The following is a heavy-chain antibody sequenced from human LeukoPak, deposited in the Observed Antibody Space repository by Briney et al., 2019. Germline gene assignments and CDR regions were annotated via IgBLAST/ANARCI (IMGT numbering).Heavy chain of an antibody. Sequence: GGSLRLSCAASGFTFSSYSMNWVRQAPGKGLEWISYISSSSSTIYYADSVKGRFTISRDNAKNSMYLQLNSLRAEDTAVYYCARVLHKRNYDSSDYYGSWGQGTLVTVSS. CDR1: GFTFSSYS. J-gene: IGHJ5*02. V-gene: IGHV3-48*01. D-gene: IGHD3-22*01. CDR3: ARVLHKRNYDSSDYYGS. CDR2: ISSSSSTI.